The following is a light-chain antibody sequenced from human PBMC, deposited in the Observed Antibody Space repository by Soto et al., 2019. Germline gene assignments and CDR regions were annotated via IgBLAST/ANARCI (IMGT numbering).Light chain of an antibody. CDR2: WAS. CDR3: HHYYSTPPFT. J-gene: IGKJ2*01. Sequence: IVMTQSPDSLAVSLGERATINCKSSQNILYSSNNKNYLAWYQQKPGQPPKLLIYWASTRESGVPDRFSGRGSGTDFTLTISSLQAEDVAVYYCHHYYSTPPFTFCQGTKVEIK. V-gene: IGKV4-1*01. CDR1: QNILYSSNNKNY.